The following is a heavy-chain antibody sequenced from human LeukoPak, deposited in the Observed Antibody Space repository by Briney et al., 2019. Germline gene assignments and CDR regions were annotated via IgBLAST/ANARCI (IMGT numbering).Heavy chain of an antibody. CDR3: AREDPRWGTSGDY. CDR2: IKQDGSEK. CDR1: GFTFSSYW. D-gene: IGHD7-27*01. Sequence: GGSLRLSCAASGFTFSSYWMSWVRQAPGKGLEWVANIKQDGSEKYYVDSVKGRFTISRDNAKNSLYLQMNGLRAEDTALYYCAREDPRWGTSGDYWGQGTLVTVSS. V-gene: IGHV3-7*05. J-gene: IGHJ4*02.